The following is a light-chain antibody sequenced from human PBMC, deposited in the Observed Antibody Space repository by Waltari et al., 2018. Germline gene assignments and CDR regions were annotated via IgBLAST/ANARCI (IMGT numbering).Light chain of an antibody. CDR1: QSISNW. CDR3: QQYNSYTLLT. Sequence: DIQMTQSPFTLSASVGDRVIITCRASQSISNWLAWYQHKPGKAPTLLIYKASTLASGVPSRFSGSGSGTDFSLTISSLQPDDFATYYCQQYNSYTLLTFGGGTKVEIK. J-gene: IGKJ4*01. V-gene: IGKV1-5*03. CDR2: KAS.